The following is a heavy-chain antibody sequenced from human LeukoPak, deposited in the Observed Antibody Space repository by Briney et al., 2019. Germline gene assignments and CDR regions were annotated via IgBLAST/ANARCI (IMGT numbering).Heavy chain of an antibody. Sequence: SETLSLTCAVSGGSISSGGYSWSWIRQPPGKGLEWIGYIYHSGSTYYNPSLKSRVTISVDTSKNQFSLKLSSVTAADTAVYYCQSRFLEWLLDYWGQGTLVTVSS. V-gene: IGHV4-30-2*01. CDR2: IYHSGST. D-gene: IGHD3-3*01. J-gene: IGHJ4*02. CDR3: QSRFLEWLLDY. CDR1: GGSISSGGYS.